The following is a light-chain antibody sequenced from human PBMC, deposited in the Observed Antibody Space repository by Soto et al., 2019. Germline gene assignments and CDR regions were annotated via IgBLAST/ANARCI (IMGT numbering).Light chain of an antibody. V-gene: IGKV3-15*01. CDR2: GAS. Sequence: EIVMTQSPATLSVSPGERATLSCRASQSVSSNLAWYQQKPGQAPRLLIYGASTRATGIPARFSGSGSGKEFTLTIRSLQSEDFAVYYCQQYNNWPRTFGQGTKVEIK. J-gene: IGKJ1*01. CDR1: QSVSSN. CDR3: QQYNNWPRT.